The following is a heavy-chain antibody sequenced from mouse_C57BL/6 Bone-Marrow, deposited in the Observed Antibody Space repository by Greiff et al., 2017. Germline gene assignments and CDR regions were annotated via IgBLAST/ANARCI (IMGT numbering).Heavy chain of an antibody. CDR2: IDPSDSET. D-gene: IGHD1-1*01. CDR1: GYTFTSYW. J-gene: IGHJ4*01. CDR3: AGTTGGNYAMDY. V-gene: IGHV1-52*01. Sequence: QVQLQQPGAELVRPGSSVKLSCKASGYTFTSYWMPWVKQRPIQGLEWIGNIDPSDSETHYNQKFKDKATLTVDKSSSTAYMQLSSLTSEDSAVYYGAGTTGGNYAMDYWGQGTSVTVSS.